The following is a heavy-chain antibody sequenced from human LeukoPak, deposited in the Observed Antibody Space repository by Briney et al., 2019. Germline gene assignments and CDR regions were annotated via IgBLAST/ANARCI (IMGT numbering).Heavy chain of an antibody. Sequence: GASVKVSCKASGYTFTGYYMHWVRQAPGQGLEWMGWINPNSGGTNYAQKFQGRVTMTRDTSISTAYMELSRLRSDDTAVYYCVSAKFLVRGVSWFDPWGQGTLVTVSS. J-gene: IGHJ5*02. D-gene: IGHD3-10*01. CDR3: VSAKFLVRGVSWFDP. CDR1: GYTFTGYY. V-gene: IGHV1-2*02. CDR2: INPNSGGT.